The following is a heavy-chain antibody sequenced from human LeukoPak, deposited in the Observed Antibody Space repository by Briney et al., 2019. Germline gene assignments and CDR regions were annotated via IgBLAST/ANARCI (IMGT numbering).Heavy chain of an antibody. CDR1: GFTFSSYA. D-gene: IGHD3-10*01. CDR3: AKQPFRTYYYGSGSYSPPDY. Sequence: PGGSLRLSCAASGFTFSSYAMSWVRQAPGKGLEWVSAISGSGGSTYYADSVKGRFTISRDNSKNTLYLQMNSLRAEDTAVYYCAKQPFRTYYYGSGSYSPPDYWGQGTLVTVSS. V-gene: IGHV3-23*01. CDR2: ISGSGGST. J-gene: IGHJ4*02.